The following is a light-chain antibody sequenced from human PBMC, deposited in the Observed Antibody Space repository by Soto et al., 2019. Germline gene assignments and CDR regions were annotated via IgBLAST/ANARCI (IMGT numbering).Light chain of an antibody. J-gene: IGLJ2*01. CDR1: SSNIGSNT. V-gene: IGLV1-44*01. Sequence: QSVLTQPPSASGTPGQRVTISCSGSSSNIGSNTVNWYQQLPGTAPKLLISSNDQRPSGVPDRFSGSKSGTSASLAISGLQSDDESDYYWAAWDDSLHAVVFGGGTKVTVL. CDR3: AAWDDSLHAVV. CDR2: SND.